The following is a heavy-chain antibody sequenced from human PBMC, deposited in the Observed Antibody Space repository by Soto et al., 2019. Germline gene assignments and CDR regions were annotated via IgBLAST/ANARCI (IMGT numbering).Heavy chain of an antibody. CDR1: GGSISSSSYY. V-gene: IGHV4-39*07. CDR3: ARELFGRSVWFDP. CDR2: IYYSAIT. J-gene: IGHJ5*02. Sequence: SETLSLTCTVSGGSISSSSYYWGWIRQPPGKGLELIGSIYYSAITNYNPSLKSRVTISVDTSKNQFSLKLSSVTAAYTAVYYCARELFGRSVWFDPWGQGTLVTVSS. D-gene: IGHD3-10*01.